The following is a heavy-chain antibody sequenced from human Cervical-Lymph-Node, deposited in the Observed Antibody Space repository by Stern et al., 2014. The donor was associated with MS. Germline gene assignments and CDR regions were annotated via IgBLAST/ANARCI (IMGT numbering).Heavy chain of an antibody. CDR2: INAYTGTP. V-gene: IGHV7-4-1*02. Sequence: VQLVQSGSELKKPGASVKISCKASGYNFTSSAMSWVRQAPGQGLEWMGWINAYTGTPTYTGRVVFSLDTSVTTAYLQISRLKADDTALYYCANQGARGFGHSPTTYWGQGTLVTVSS. D-gene: IGHD4-23*01. CDR3: ANQGARGFGHSPTTY. CDR1: GYNFTSSA. J-gene: IGHJ4*02.